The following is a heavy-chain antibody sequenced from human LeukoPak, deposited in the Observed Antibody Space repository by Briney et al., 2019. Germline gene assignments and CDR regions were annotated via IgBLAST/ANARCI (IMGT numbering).Heavy chain of an antibody. CDR2: IWYDGSNK. J-gene: IGHJ1*01. Sequence: GGSLGLSCAASGFTFSSYGMHWVRQAPGKGLEWVAVIWYDGSNKYYADSVKGRFTISRDNSKNTLYLQMNSLRAEDTAVYYCARVATTEYFQHWGRGTLVTVSS. CDR3: ARVATTEYFQH. CDR1: GFTFSSYG. D-gene: IGHD5-12*01. V-gene: IGHV3-33*08.